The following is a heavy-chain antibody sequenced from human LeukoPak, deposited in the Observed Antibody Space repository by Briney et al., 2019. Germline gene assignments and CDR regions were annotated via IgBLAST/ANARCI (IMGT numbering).Heavy chain of an antibody. Sequence: SVKVSCKASGGTFSSYAIGWVRQAPGQGLGWMGRIIPILGIANYAQKFQGRVTITADKSTSTAYMELSSLRSEDTAVYYCARVGVVGATELSYWGQGTLVTVSS. CDR2: IIPILGIA. D-gene: IGHD1-26*01. CDR3: ARVGVVGATELSY. CDR1: GGTFSSYA. J-gene: IGHJ4*02. V-gene: IGHV1-69*04.